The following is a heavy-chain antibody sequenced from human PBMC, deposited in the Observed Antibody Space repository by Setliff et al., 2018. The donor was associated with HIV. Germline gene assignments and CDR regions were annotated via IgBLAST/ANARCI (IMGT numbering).Heavy chain of an antibody. CDR3: ARARYGGFDH. V-gene: IGHV1-18*01. CDR2: ISGYNGQT. D-gene: IGHD3-16*01. J-gene: IGHJ4*02. Sequence: ASAKVSCKASGYNFDSFAVIWVRQAPGQGLEWMGWISGYNGQTKDAQKFQGRLIMTTDTATSTSYMEMRSLRSDDTAIYYCARARYGGFDHWGQGSLVTVSS. CDR1: GYNFDSFA.